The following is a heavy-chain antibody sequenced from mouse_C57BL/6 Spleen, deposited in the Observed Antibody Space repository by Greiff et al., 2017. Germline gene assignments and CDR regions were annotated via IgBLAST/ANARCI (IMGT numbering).Heavy chain of an antibody. CDR2: INPNNGGT. Sequence: EVQLQQSGPELVKPGASVKISCKASGYTFTDYYMNWVKQSHGKSLEWIGDINPNNGGTSYNQKFKGKATLTVDKSSSTAYMELRSLTSEDSAVYYCASVNWYYYAMDYWGQGTSVTVSS. V-gene: IGHV1-26*01. CDR1: GYTFTDYY. D-gene: IGHD4-1*01. CDR3: ASVNWYYYAMDY. J-gene: IGHJ4*01.